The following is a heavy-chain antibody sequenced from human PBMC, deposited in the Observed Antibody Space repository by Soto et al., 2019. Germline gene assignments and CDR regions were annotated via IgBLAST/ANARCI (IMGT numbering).Heavy chain of an antibody. CDR1: GGTFSSYA. Sequence: QVQLVQSGAEVKQPGSSVKVSCKVSGGTFSSYAISWVRQAPGQGLEWMGGIIPLFGTANYAQKFQGRVTITADESTSTAYMELSSLRSEDTAVYYCARGSNYYDSSGYYHQFDYWGQGTLVTVSS. D-gene: IGHD3-22*01. V-gene: IGHV1-69*01. CDR2: IIPLFGTA. CDR3: ARGSNYYDSSGYYHQFDY. J-gene: IGHJ4*02.